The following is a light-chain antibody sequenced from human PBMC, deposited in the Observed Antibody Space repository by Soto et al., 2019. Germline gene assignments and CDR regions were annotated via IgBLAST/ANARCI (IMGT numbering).Light chain of an antibody. Sequence: EIVLTQSPATLSLSPGERATLSCRASQSVSDYLAWYQQKPGQAPRLLIYDASNRATGIPARFSGSGSGTDFSLTISSLQPVDSATYFCQQYNDFQYSFGPGTKLDI. CDR2: DAS. CDR3: QQYNDFQYS. CDR1: QSVSDY. J-gene: IGKJ2*01. V-gene: IGKV3-11*01.